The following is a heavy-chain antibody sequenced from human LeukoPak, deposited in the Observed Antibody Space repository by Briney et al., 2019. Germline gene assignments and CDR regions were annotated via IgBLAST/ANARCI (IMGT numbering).Heavy chain of an antibody. CDR3: ARLSPQGGPAPRYGMDV. CDR2: IYTSGST. Sequence: SETLSLTCTVSGGSISSGSYYWSWIRPPAGKGLEWIGRIYTSGSTNYNPSLKGRVTISVDTSKNQFSLKLSSVTAADTAVYYCARLSPQGGPAPRYGMDVWGQGTTVTVSS. D-gene: IGHD2-15*01. V-gene: IGHV4-61*02. J-gene: IGHJ6*02. CDR1: GGSISSGSYY.